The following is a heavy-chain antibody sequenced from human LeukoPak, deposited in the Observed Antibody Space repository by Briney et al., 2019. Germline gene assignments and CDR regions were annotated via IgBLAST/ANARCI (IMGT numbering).Heavy chain of an antibody. CDR1: GFTLNNFA. D-gene: IGHD6-13*01. CDR2: ISGSGGNT. J-gene: IGHJ4*01. CDR3: AKGLRGSSYDY. Sequence: GASLRLSCAASGFTLNNFAMSWVGQAPGKGLEWVSGISGSGGNTHYADSVKGRFTISRDNSKNTLYLQMNSLRAEDTAVYYCAKGLRGSSYDYWGQGTLVTVSS. V-gene: IGHV3-23*01.